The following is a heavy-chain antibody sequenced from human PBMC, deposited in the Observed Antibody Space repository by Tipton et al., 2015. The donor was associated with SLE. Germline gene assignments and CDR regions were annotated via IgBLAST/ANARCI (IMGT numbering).Heavy chain of an antibody. CDR3: ARVANGYGDYDYYYYYMDV. Sequence: TLSLTCAVYGGSFSGYYWSWIRQPPGKGLEWIGEINHSGSTNYNPSLKSRVTISVDTSKNQFSLKLSSVTAADTAVYYCARVANGYGDYDYYYYYMDVWGKGTTVTVSS. J-gene: IGHJ6*03. V-gene: IGHV4-34*01. D-gene: IGHD4-17*01. CDR2: INHSGST. CDR1: GGSFSGYY.